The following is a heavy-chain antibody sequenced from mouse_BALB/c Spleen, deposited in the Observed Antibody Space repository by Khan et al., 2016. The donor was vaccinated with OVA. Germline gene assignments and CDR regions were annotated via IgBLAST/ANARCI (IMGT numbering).Heavy chain of an antibody. V-gene: IGHV1-4*01. CDR1: GYTFTSYT. CDR3: VRDGAYHRNDGWFAY. Sequence: VQLQQSGAELARPGASVKMSCKASGYTFTSYTIHWIKKRPGQGLEWIGYINPSNGYTNYNQKFKDKATLTTDKSSTTAYLQLSSLTSDDCAGYNGVRDGAYHRNDGWFAYWGQGTLGTVSA. D-gene: IGHD2-14*01. CDR2: INPSNGYT. J-gene: IGHJ3*01.